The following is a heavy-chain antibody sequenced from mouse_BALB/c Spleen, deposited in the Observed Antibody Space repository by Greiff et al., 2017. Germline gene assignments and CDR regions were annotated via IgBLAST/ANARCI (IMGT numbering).Heavy chain of an antibody. CDR2: ISSGGGST. J-gene: IGHJ2*01. V-gene: IGHV5-12-1*01. CDR3: ARQSYYDFDD. D-gene: IGHD1-1*02. CDR1: GFAFSSYD. Sequence: EVQLVESGGGLVKPGGSLKLSCAASGFAFSSYDMSWVRQTPEKRLEWVAYISSGGGSTYYPDTVKGRFTISRDNAKNTLYLQMSSLKSEDTAMYYCARQSYYDFDDWGQGTTLTVSS.